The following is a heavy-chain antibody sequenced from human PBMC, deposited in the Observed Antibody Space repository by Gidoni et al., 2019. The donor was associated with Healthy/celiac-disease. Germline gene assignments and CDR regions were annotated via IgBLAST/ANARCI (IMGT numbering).Heavy chain of an antibody. Sequence: EVQLLESGGGLVQPGGSLRLSCAASGFTFSSYAMSWVRQAPGKGLEWVSAISGSGGSTYYADSVKGRFTISRDNSKNTLYLQMNSLRAEDTAVYYCAKGNLIVGALLLVHPFDYWGQGTLVTVSS. CDR3: AKGNLIVGALLLVHPFDY. D-gene: IGHD1-26*01. J-gene: IGHJ4*02. CDR1: GFTFSSYA. CDR2: ISGSGGST. V-gene: IGHV3-23*01.